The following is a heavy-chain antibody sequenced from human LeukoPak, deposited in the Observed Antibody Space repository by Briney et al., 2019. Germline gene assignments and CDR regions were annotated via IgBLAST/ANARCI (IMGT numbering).Heavy chain of an antibody. Sequence: PGGSLRLSCSASGFPFSSYAMHWVRQAPTQELEYVSAISDSGGSTYYADSVKGRFTISRDNSKNTLYLQMSSVRAEDTAVYFCVRGYSFGPYGMDVWGQGTTVTVSS. V-gene: IGHV3-64D*09. CDR2: ISDSGGST. D-gene: IGHD2-15*01. CDR1: GFPFSSYA. J-gene: IGHJ6*02. CDR3: VRGYSFGPYGMDV.